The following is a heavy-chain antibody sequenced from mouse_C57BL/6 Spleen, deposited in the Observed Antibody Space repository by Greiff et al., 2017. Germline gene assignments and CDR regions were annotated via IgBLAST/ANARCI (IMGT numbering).Heavy chain of an antibody. D-gene: IGHD1-1*01. V-gene: IGHV1-18*01. J-gene: IGHJ3*01. CDR3: ASTYSYGSSYTWFAY. Sequence: EVQLQQSGPELVKPGASVKIPCKASGYTFTDYNMDWVKQSHGKSLEWIGDINPNNGGTIYNQKFKGKATLTVDKSSSTAYMELRSLTSEDTAVYYCASTYSYGSSYTWFAYWGQGTLVTVSA. CDR2: INPNNGGT. CDR1: GYTFTDYN.